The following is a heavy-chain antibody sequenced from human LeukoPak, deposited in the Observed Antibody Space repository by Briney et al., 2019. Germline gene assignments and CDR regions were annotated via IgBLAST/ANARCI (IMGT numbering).Heavy chain of an antibody. V-gene: IGHV3-23*01. CDR2: FSGSGDNT. CDR3: AKVRTGSSVYETLAT. D-gene: IGHD2-8*01. CDR1: GFILTNSA. J-gene: IGHJ3*01. Sequence: GGSLRLSCVASGFILTNSAMTWVRQAPGKGPEWVSVFSGSGDNTHYADSVEGRFTMSRDSSKNTLYLQMNSLRAEDTAIYYCAKVRTGSSVYETLATWGQGTMVTVSS.